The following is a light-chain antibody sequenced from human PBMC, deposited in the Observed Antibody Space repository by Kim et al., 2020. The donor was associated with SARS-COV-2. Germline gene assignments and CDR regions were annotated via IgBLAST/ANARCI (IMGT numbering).Light chain of an antibody. CDR1: SSDVCAYNY. CDR3: SSYASTRSYV. J-gene: IGLJ1*01. V-gene: IGLV2-14*03. Sequence: GQSITISCTGTSSDVCAYNYVSWYQQHPDKAPKLMIFDVNKRPSGLSNRFSGSKSGNTASLTISGLQAEDEADYYCSSYASTRSYVFGSGTKVTVL. CDR2: DVN.